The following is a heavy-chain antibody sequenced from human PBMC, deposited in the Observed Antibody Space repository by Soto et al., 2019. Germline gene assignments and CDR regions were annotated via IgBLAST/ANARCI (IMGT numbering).Heavy chain of an antibody. CDR3: ARMGDVPYYYYGTEV. V-gene: IGHV1-18*01. CDR1: GYTFSRSG. CDR2: INGYNGNT. D-gene: IGHD3-16*01. Sequence: QVQLVQSGAEVKKPGASVKVSCKASGYTFSRSGISWVRQAPGQGLEWMGWINGYNGNTNYTQKMQGRITMTTDTTTSTVYLELRSVRADDTEVYYCARMGDVPYYYYGTEVWGQGTTVIVYS. J-gene: IGHJ6*02.